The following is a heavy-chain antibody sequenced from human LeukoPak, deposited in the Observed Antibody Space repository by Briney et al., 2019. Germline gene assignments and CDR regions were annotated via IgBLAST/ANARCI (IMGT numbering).Heavy chain of an antibody. CDR3: ARDLGITISSWFDP. Sequence: PSETLSLTCTVSGGSISSYYWSWIRQPAGKGLEWIGRIYTSGSTNYNPSLKSRVTMSVDTSKNQFSLKLSSATAADTAVYYCARDLGITISSWFDPWGQGTLVTVSS. D-gene: IGHD3-10*01. V-gene: IGHV4-4*07. J-gene: IGHJ5*02. CDR2: IYTSGST. CDR1: GGSISSYY.